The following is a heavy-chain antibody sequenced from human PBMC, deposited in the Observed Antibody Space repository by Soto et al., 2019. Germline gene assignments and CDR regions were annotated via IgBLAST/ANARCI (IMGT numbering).Heavy chain of an antibody. Sequence: ASVKVSCKASGYTFTSYGISWVRQAPGQGLEWMGWISAYNGNTNYAQKLQGRVTMTTDTSTSTAYMELRSLRSDDTAVYYCARDVSHFWSGYSPMQSAPPDYSGQRPLASVSS. J-gene: IGHJ4*02. V-gene: IGHV1-18*01. CDR3: ARDVSHFWSGYSPMQSAPPDY. CDR2: ISAYNGNT. D-gene: IGHD3-3*02. CDR1: GYTFTSYG.